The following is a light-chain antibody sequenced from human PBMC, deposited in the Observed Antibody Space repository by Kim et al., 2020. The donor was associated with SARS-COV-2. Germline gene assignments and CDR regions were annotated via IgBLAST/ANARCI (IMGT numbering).Light chain of an antibody. J-gene: IGKJ5*01. Sequence: EIVLTQSPATLSLSPGERATLSCRASQSVSSYLAWYQQKPGQAPRLLIYDASNRATGIPARFSGSGSGTDFTLTISSLEPEDFAVYYCHQRSNFGQGTRLEIK. CDR3: HQRSN. CDR1: QSVSSY. V-gene: IGKV3-11*01. CDR2: DAS.